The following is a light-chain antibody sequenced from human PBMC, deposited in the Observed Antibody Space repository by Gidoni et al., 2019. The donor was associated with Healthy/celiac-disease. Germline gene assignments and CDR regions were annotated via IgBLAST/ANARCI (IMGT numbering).Light chain of an antibody. CDR1: SSDVGGYNY. J-gene: IGLJ2*01. Sequence: QSALTQPAPVSGSPGQALTISCPGTSSDVGGYNYVPWYQQHPGKAPKLMIYEVSNRPSGVSNRFSGSKSGNTASLTISGLQAEDEADYYCSSYTSSSTVVFGGGTKLTVL. CDR2: EVS. V-gene: IGLV2-14*01. CDR3: SSYTSSSTVV.